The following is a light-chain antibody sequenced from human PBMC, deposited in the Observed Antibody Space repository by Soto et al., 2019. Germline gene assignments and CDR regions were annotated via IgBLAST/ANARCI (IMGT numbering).Light chain of an antibody. J-gene: IGKJ1*01. V-gene: IGKV1-5*03. CDR1: QTISSW. Sequence: DIQMTQSPSTLSASVGDRVTITCRASQTISSWLAWYQQKPEKAPKVLIYRASNLESGVPSRFSGSGSGTEFSLTISGLQPGDSATYYCQQYNSYSPTFGQGTKVDI. CDR2: RAS. CDR3: QQYNSYSPT.